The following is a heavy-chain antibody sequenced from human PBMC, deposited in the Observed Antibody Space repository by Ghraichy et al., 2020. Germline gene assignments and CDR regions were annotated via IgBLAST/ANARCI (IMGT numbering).Heavy chain of an antibody. CDR2: ISVYNGNT. Sequence: ASVKVSCKVSTSPFNTSGTTWDLLSPRQRLERKGWISVYNGNTNYAQKLQGRVTMTADTSTSTAYMELRSLRSDDTAVYYCAREVEGSGSYYPSDYWGQGTLVTVSS. CDR3: AREVEGSGSYYPSDY. J-gene: IGHJ4*02. CDR1: TSPFNTSG. D-gene: IGHD3-10*01. V-gene: IGHV1-18*01.